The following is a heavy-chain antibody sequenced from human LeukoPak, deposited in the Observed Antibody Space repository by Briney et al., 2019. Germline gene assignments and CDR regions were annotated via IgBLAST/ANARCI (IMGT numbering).Heavy chain of an antibody. J-gene: IGHJ4*02. Sequence: GGSLRLSCTASGFTFGDYAMSWFRQAPGKGLEWVGFIRSKAYGGTTEYAASVKGRFTISRDDSKSTAYLQMNSLKTEDTAVYYCTRDPVRGLLWFGESFDYWGQGTLVTVSS. D-gene: IGHD3-10*01. CDR1: GFTFGDYA. CDR2: IRSKAYGGTT. CDR3: TRDPVRGLLWFGESFDY. V-gene: IGHV3-49*03.